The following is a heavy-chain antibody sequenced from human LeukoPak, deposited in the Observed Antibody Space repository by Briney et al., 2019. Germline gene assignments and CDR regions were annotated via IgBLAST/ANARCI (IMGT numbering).Heavy chain of an antibody. CDR2: ISSSSSYI. Sequence: GGSLRLSCAASGFTFSSYSMNWVRQAPGKGLEWVSSISSSSSYIYYADSVKGRFTISRDNAKNSLYLQMNSLRAEDTDVYYCARLARTAMFRFDAFDIWGQGTMVIVSS. CDR3: ARLARTAMFRFDAFDI. J-gene: IGHJ3*02. V-gene: IGHV3-21*01. CDR1: GFTFSSYS. D-gene: IGHD5-18*01.